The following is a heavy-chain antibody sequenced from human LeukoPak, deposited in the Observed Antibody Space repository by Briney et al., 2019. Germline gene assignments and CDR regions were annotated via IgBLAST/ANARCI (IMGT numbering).Heavy chain of an antibody. V-gene: IGHV3-23*01. Sequence: GGSLRLSCAASGFSLSTYTMNWVRQAPGKGLEWVSSISGNGANSFYADSVQGRLTISRDNSKNSMSLHMNGRRAEDTAIYFCARRGGTNGWGDFDYWGQGILVTASS. CDR3: ARRGGTNGWGDFDY. CDR1: GFSLSTYT. CDR2: ISGNGANS. J-gene: IGHJ4*02. D-gene: IGHD3-10*01.